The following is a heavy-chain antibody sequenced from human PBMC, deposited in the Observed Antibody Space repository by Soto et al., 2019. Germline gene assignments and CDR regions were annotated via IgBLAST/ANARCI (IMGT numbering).Heavy chain of an antibody. D-gene: IGHD2-15*01. Sequence: GASVKVSCKTSGFTFSNSAVQWVRQARGQRLEWIAWIVVGSGNTNYAQNFQGRLTITRDMSTSTAYMELSSLRAEDTAVHYCAAELYSGGSCCSFDFWGQGTMVTVSS. CDR2: IVVGSGNT. CDR3: AAELYSGGSCCSFDF. V-gene: IGHV1-58*01. J-gene: IGHJ3*01. CDR1: GFTFSNSA.